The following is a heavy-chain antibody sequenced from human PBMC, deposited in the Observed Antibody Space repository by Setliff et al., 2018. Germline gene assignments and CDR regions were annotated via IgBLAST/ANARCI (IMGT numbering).Heavy chain of an antibody. CDR1: GDSISSFXXX. CDR2: IYDSGKT. CDR3: ASCRFQVPYNY. Sequence: SETLSLTCTVPGDSISSFXXXWGXIRQPPGKGLEWIGTIYDSGKTYYNPSLXXXXXXXXXXXXXXXXXXXXXXXXXXXGVYYCASCRFQVPYNYWGQGTLVTVSS. J-gene: IGHJ4*02. V-gene: IGHV4-39*01. D-gene: IGHD3-10*01.